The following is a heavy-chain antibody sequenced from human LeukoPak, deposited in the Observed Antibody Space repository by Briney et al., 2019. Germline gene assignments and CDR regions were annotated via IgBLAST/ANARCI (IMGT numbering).Heavy chain of an antibody. J-gene: IGHJ6*03. Sequence: GGSLRLSCAASGITFSSYEMNWVRRAPGKGLEWVSYISSSGSTIYYADSVKGRFTISRDNAKNSLYLQMNSLRAEDTAVYYCAKGDFDCSSTSCPYYYYYMDVWGKGATVTISS. V-gene: IGHV3-48*03. D-gene: IGHD2-2*01. CDR3: AKGDFDCSSTSCPYYYYYMDV. CDR2: ISSSGSTI. CDR1: GITFSSYE.